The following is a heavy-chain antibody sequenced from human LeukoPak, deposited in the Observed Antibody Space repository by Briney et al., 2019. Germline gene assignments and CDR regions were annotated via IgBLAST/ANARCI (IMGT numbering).Heavy chain of an antibody. J-gene: IGHJ3*02. CDR3: ARGDTLTFLDAFDM. CDR2: FNPEEAKT. D-gene: IGHD5-12*01. V-gene: IGHV1-24*01. Sequence: ASVKVSCRVSGYTLSEMSMHWVRQAPGKRPEWMGGFNPEEAKTVYAQKFQGRVTMTEDSSTDTAYMELSSLSPEDTAVYYCARGDTLTFLDAFDMWVRGTLVTVSS. CDR1: GYTLSEMS.